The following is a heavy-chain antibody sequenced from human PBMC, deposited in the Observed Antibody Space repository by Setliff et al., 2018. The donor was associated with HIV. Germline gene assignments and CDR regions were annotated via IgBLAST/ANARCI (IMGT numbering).Heavy chain of an antibody. J-gene: IGHJ4*02. CDR1: GGSVGSGSYY. CDR3: ARDPPGYGDSNDY. V-gene: IGHV4-61*01. D-gene: IGHD4-17*01. Sequence: SETLSLTCTVSGGSVGSGSYYWSWIRQSPGKGLEWIGYIYYSGITTYNPSLKSRVTISIDTSKNQFSLRLHSVTAADTAVYYCARDPPGYGDSNDYWGQGALVTVSS. CDR2: IYYSGIT.